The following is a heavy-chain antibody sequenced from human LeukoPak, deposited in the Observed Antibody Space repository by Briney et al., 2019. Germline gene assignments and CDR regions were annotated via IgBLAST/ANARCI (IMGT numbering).Heavy chain of an antibody. CDR2: INHSGST. J-gene: IGHJ4*01. V-gene: IGHV4-34*01. D-gene: IGHD3-3*01. CDR1: GGSFSGYY. Sequence: SETLSLTCAVYGGSFSGYYWSWIRQPPGKGLEWIGEINHSGSTNYNPSPKSRVTISVDTSKNQTSLKLSSVTAADTAVYCCASRITIFGVVIKDWGQGTLVTVSS. CDR3: ASRITIFGVVIKD.